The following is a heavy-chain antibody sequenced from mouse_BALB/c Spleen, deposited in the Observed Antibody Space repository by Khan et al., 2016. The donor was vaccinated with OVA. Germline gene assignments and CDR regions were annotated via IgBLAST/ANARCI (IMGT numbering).Heavy chain of an antibody. CDR3: ARDRIDY. D-gene: IGHD3-2*01. CDR1: GYTFTSYW. V-gene: IGHV1-7*01. CDR2: INPTSGYT. Sequence: QVQLQQSGAELAKPGASVKMSCTASGYTFTSYWMHWIKQRPGQGLEWMGYINPTSGYTDYNQKFKDKATVTAEKSSSTAYMQLSSLRADVSAVYYCARDRIDYWGQGTALTVSS. J-gene: IGHJ2*01.